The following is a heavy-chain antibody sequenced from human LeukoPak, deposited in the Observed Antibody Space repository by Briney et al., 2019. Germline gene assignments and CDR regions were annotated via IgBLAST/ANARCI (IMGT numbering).Heavy chain of an antibody. CDR2: MNPNSGNT. CDR3: ARVNPIYYDSSGNAGH. CDR1: GYTSTSYD. J-gene: IGHJ4*02. D-gene: IGHD3-22*01. V-gene: IGHV1-8*01. Sequence: ASVKVSCKASGYTSTSYDINWVRQATGHGVEGMGWMNPNSGNTGYAQKCQGRVTMTRKTSISTACMELSSLRSEEPAMYYCARVNPIYYDSSGNAGHWGQKALVTASS.